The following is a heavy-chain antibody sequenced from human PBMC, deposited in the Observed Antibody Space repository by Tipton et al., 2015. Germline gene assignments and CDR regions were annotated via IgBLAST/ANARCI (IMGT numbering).Heavy chain of an antibody. CDR2: IYYSGST. D-gene: IGHD3-16*02. V-gene: IGHV4-39*01. Sequence: TLSLTCIVSGGSISSSSYYWGWIRQPPGKGLEWIASIYYSGSTYYSPSLKSRVTISVDTSKNHFSLKLRSVTAADTAVYYCARHFKFGGVIAFDLWGQGTLVTVSS. CDR3: ARHFKFGGVIAFDL. J-gene: IGHJ4*01. CDR1: GGSISSSSYY.